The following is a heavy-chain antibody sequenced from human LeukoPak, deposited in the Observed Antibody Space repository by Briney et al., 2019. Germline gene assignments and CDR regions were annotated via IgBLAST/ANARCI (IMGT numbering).Heavy chain of an antibody. J-gene: IGHJ5*02. CDR3: ARGVGYYGSGSCYNAHNWFDP. V-gene: IGHV4-4*02. D-gene: IGHD3-10*01. Sequence: SGTLSLTCAVSGGSISSSNWWSWVRQPPGKGLEWIGEIYHSGSTNYNPSLKSRVTISVDKSKNQFPLKLSSVTAADTAVYYCARGVGYYGSGSCYNAHNWFDPWGQGTLVTVSS. CDR2: IYHSGST. CDR1: GGSISSSNW.